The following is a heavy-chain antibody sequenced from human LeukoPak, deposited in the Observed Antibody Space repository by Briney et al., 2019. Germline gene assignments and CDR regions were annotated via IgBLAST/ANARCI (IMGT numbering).Heavy chain of an antibody. D-gene: IGHD3-10*01. J-gene: IGHJ6*02. Sequence: SETLSLTCAVYGGSFSGYYWSWIRQPPGKGLEWIGKINHSGSTNYNPSLKSRVTISVDTSKNQFSLKLSSVTAADTAVYYCARFGYYYGKYGMDVWGQGTTVTVSS. CDR2: INHSGST. V-gene: IGHV4-34*01. CDR1: GGSFSGYY. CDR3: ARFGYYYGKYGMDV.